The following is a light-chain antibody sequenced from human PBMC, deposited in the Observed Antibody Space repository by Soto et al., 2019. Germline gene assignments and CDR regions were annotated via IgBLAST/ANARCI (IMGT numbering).Light chain of an antibody. V-gene: IGKV3-20*01. CDR3: QHYGTSRT. CDR2: GAS. J-gene: IGKJ4*01. Sequence: DIVLTQSPGTLSLSPGESVTLSCRASHSVSSSHFAWYQQKPGQAPSLFIYGASRRASGTPDRFSGSGSGTDFPLTISRLQHEDVAVYSWQHYGTSRTFGGGTKVEIK. CDR1: HSVSSSH.